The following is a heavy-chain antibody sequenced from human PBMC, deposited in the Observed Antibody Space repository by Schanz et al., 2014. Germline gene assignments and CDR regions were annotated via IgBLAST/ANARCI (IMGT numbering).Heavy chain of an antibody. D-gene: IGHD3-9*01. V-gene: IGHV3-23*01. Sequence: DVHLLESGGGLVQPGGSLRLSCAASGFTFSGYAMSWVRQAPGRGLEWVSIISGSGGNTYYADAVRGRFTISRDNSKNTLYLQMSSLRADDTAVYYCAKAADWPVTRFDPWGQGTLVTVSS. CDR2: ISGSGGNT. J-gene: IGHJ5*02. CDR3: AKAADWPVTRFDP. CDR1: GFTFSGYA.